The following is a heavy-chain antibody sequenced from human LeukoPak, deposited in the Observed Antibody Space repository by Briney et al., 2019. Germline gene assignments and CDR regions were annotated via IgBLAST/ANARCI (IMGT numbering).Heavy chain of an antibody. CDR2: IYYSGST. Sequence: GSLRLSCAASGFTFSSYEMNWVRQAPGKGLEWVGYIYYSGSTNYNPSLKSRVTISVDTSKNQLSLKLTSVTAADTAVYYCARGGYGYSSSPFDYWGQGTLVTVSS. CDR1: GFTFSSYE. V-gene: IGHV4-59*01. CDR3: ARGGYGYSSSPFDY. J-gene: IGHJ4*02. D-gene: IGHD6-13*01.